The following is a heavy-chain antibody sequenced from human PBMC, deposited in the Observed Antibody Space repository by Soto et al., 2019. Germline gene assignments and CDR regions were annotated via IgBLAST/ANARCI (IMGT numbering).Heavy chain of an antibody. J-gene: IGHJ4*02. CDR1: GFTFSDYY. CDR2: ISSSGSTI. CDR3: ARPLDFYGDLAHFDY. D-gene: IGHD4-17*01. V-gene: IGHV3-11*01. Sequence: PGGSLRLSCAASGFTFSDYYMSWIRQAPGKGLEWVSYISSSGSTIYYADSVKGRFTISRDNAKNSLYLQMNSLRAEDTAVYYCARPLDFYGDLAHFDYWGQGTLVTVSS.